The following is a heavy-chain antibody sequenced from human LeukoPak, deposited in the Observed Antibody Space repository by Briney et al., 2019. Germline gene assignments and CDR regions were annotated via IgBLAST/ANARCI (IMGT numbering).Heavy chain of an antibody. V-gene: IGHV3-23*01. CDR1: GFTFSSYS. CDR2: ISGSGGST. CDR3: AKSPLGTLYFDY. D-gene: IGHD1-1*01. J-gene: IGHJ4*02. Sequence: GGSLRLSCAASGFTFSSYSMNWVRQAPGKGLEWVSAISGSGGSTYYADSVKGRFTISRDNSKNTLYLQMNSLRAEDTAVYYCAKSPLGTLYFDYWGQGTLVTVSS.